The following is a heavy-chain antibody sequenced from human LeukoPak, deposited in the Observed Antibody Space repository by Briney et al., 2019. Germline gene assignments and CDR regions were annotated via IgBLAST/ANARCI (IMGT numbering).Heavy chain of an antibody. CDR2: INPSGGST. CDR1: GYTFTSYY. V-gene: IGHV1-46*01. CDR3: ARIYCSGGTCLLFDY. Sequence: ASVKVSCKASGYTFTSYYMHWVRQAPGQGLEWMGIINPSGGSTSYAQKFQGRVTMTRDTSINTAYMDLSSLRSDDTAVYYCARIYCSGGTCLLFDYWGQGTLVTVSS. D-gene: IGHD2-15*01. J-gene: IGHJ4*02.